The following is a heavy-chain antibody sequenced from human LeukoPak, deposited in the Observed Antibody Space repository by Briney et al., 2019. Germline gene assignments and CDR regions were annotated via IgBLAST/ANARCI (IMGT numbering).Heavy chain of an antibody. CDR3: AKDAQSGAFDI. Sequence: GGSLRLSCAASGFTFDNYAMHWVRQAPGKGLEWVSGISWNSGCIGYADSVKGRFTISRDNAKNSLFLQMNSLRAEDTALYYCAKDAQSGAFDIWGQGTMVTVSS. CDR2: ISWNSGCI. V-gene: IGHV3-9*01. D-gene: IGHD7-27*01. CDR1: GFTFDNYA. J-gene: IGHJ3*02.